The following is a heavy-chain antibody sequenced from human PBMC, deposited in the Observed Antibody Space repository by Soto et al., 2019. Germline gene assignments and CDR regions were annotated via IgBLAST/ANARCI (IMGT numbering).Heavy chain of an antibody. V-gene: IGHV4-39*01. D-gene: IGHD6-6*01. CDR2: IYYSGST. CDR1: GGSISSSSYY. Sequence: SETLSLTCTVSGGSISSSSYYWGWIRQPPGKGLEWIGSIYYSGSTYYNPSLKSRVTISVDTSKNQFSLKLSSVTAADTAVYYCARRYSSSKFDPWGQGTLVTVSS. CDR3: ARRYSSSKFDP. J-gene: IGHJ5*02.